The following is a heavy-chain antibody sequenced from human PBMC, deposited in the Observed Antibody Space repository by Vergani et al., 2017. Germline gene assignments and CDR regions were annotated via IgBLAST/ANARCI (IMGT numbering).Heavy chain of an antibody. CDR2: IRSDESRR. D-gene: IGHD2-8*01. CDR3: ARDCTSGGCPDNYGMDV. J-gene: IGHJ6*02. CDR1: GCTFNSYG. Sequence: QVQLVESGGGVVQPGGSLRLSCAASGCTFNSYGMHWVRQAPGKGLEWVASIRSDESRRYYGDSMEGPFTISRDNSKNTLYLQMKSLRPEDTAVYYCARDCTSGGCPDNYGMDVWGQGATVTVSS. V-gene: IGHV3-30*02.